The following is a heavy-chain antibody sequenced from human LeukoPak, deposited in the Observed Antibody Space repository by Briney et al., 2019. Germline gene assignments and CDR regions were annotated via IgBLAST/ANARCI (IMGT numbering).Heavy chain of an antibody. CDR1: GFTFSSYS. D-gene: IGHD6-13*01. J-gene: IGHJ4*02. V-gene: IGHV3-21*01. CDR3: ARDPSGSRIAAAGNVY. CDR2: ISSSSSYI. Sequence: GGSLRLSCAASGFTFSSYSMNWVRQAPGKGLEWVSSISSSSSYIYYADSVKGRFTISRDNAKNSLYLQMNSLRAEDTAVYYCARDPSGSRIAAAGNVYWGQGTLVTVSS.